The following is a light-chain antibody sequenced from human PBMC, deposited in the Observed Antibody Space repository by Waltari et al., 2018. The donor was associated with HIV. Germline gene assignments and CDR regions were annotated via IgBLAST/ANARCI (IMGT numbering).Light chain of an antibody. CDR2: EVN. CDR3: SSFGRGNTVL. J-gene: IGLJ2*01. Sequence: QSALTQPASVSGSPGQSITISCTWTSSDVGAYNYVSWYQLYPGKAPKVMMFEVNNRPSGVSDRFSGSKSGNTASLTISGLQVEDEAVYFCSSFGRGNTVLFGGGTKVTVL. V-gene: IGLV2-14*01. CDR1: SSDVGAYNY.